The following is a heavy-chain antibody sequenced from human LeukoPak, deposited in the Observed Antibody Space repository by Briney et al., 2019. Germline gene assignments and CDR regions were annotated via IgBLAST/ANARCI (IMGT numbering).Heavy chain of an antibody. Sequence: SETLSLTCTVSGGSISSYYWNWIRQPPGKGLEWIGYIYYSGSTNYNPSLKSRVTISVDTSKNQFSLNLTSVTAADTAVYYCARRGAWRNYDILTGYYRFYYYMDVWGKGTTVTVSS. CDR3: ARRGAWRNYDILTGYYRFYYYMDV. D-gene: IGHD3-9*01. CDR1: GGSISSYY. V-gene: IGHV4-59*01. CDR2: IYYSGST. J-gene: IGHJ6*03.